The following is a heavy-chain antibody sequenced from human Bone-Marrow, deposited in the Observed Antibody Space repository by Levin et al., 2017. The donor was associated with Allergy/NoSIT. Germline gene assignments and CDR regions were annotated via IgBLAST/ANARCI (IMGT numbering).Heavy chain of an antibody. CDR3: ATTAGVSSGDMGYYDYGMDV. Sequence: PWASVKVSCKVSGYTLTELSMHWVRQAPGKGLEWMGGFDPEDGETIYAQKFQGRVTMTEDTSTDTAYMELSSLRSEDTAVYYCATTAGVSSGDMGYYDYGMDVWGQGTTVTVSS. J-gene: IGHJ6*02. CDR1: GYTLTELS. CDR2: FDPEDGET. D-gene: IGHD6-25*01. V-gene: IGHV1-24*01.